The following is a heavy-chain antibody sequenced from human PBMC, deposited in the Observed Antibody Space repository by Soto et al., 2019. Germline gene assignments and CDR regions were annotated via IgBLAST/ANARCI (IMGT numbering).Heavy chain of an antibody. CDR2: MFPWTSDT. J-gene: IGHJ4*02. V-gene: IGHV5-51*01. Sequence: GESLKISCKGSGYSFWIGWVRQMPGEGLEWMGLMFPWTSDTRYSPSFQGHVSISVDRSTGTGYLQWNSLKASDTAMYYCVTTRDGTTFFPHWGQGTPVTV. CDR3: VTTRDGTTFFPH. D-gene: IGHD1-7*01. CDR1: GYSFW.